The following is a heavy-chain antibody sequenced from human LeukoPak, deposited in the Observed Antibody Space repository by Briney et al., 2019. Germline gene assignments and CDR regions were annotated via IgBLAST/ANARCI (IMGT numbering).Heavy chain of an antibody. CDR2: IHNTGSA. CDR1: GGSISSYY. V-gene: IGHV4-4*07. D-gene: IGHD5-12*01. J-gene: IGHJ4*02. CDR3: ARTLRGYAMGY. Sequence: SETLSLTCTVSGGSISSYYWSWIRQPAGKGLEWIGRIHNTGSANYNPSLKSRVTMSVDTSKNQFSLKLSSVTAADTAVYYCARTLRGYAMGYWGQGTLVTVSS.